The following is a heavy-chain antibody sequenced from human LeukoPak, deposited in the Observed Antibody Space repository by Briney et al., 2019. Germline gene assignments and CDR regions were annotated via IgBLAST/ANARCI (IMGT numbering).Heavy chain of an antibody. CDR3: HRVHFGLDG. V-gene: IGHV3-73*01. CDR2: VGSKVDKYAT. D-gene: IGHD4/OR15-4a*01. CDR1: GYSFSGSS. Sequence: GGSLRLSCVASGYSFSGSSLNGMRQPSARGRVGVGRVGSKVDKYATAYGESVKGRSITSREDTKNSAYLQMDSLKIEATGVYYCHRVHFGLDGWGQGTTVTVSS. J-gene: IGHJ6*02.